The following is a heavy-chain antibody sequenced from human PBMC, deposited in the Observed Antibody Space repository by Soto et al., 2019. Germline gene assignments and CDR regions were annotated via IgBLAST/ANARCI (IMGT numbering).Heavy chain of an antibody. J-gene: IGHJ6*02. CDR3: ARDGSGRAYYYGMDV. CDR1: GGTFSSYA. Sequence: QVQLVQSGAEVTKPGSSVKVSCKASGGTFSSYAISWVRQAPGQGLEWMGGIIPIFGTAHYAQQFQGTVTITADESTSTADMELSSLRSEDTAVYYCARDGSGRAYYYGMDVWGQGTTVTVSS. D-gene: IGHD3-10*01. V-gene: IGHV1-69*01. CDR2: IIPIFGTA.